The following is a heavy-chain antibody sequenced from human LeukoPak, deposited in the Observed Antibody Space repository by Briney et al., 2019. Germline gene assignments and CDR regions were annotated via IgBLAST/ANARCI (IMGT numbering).Heavy chain of an antibody. D-gene: IGHD3-10*01. CDR2: ISYDGSNK. J-gene: IGHJ4*02. CDR1: GFTFSSYG. CDR3: AKSSVRGLPKDVLPTGP. Sequence: GGSLRLSCAASGFTFSSYGMHWVRQAPGKGLEWVAVISYDGSNKYYADSVKGRFTISRDNSKNTLYLQMNSLRAEDTAVYYCAKSSVRGLPKDVLPTGPWGQGTLVTVSS. V-gene: IGHV3-30*18.